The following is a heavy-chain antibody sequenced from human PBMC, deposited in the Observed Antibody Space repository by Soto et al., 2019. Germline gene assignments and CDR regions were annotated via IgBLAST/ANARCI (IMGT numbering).Heavy chain of an antibody. Sequence: VRLSCAASGFVFRSYWMSWVRQAPGKGLEWVANINQDGSEKYYVDSVRGRFIISRDNAENSLYLQMNSLRAEDTALYYCARDGVAAGLYLDNWGQGTLVTVSS. J-gene: IGHJ4*02. CDR1: GFVFRSYW. V-gene: IGHV3-7*01. CDR3: ARDGVAAGLYLDN. CDR2: INQDGSEK. D-gene: IGHD6-19*01.